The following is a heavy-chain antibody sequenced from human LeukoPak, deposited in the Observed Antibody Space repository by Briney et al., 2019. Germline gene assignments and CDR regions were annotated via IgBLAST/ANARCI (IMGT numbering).Heavy chain of an antibody. V-gene: IGHV3-15*01. Sequence: GGSLRLSCVASGFTFNNAWMSWVRQAPGKGLGWVGLIISKAGGGTTDYAAPVRGRFTISRDDSENTLYLQMNSLKTEDTAVYYCATSAFTIAGFDYWGRGTLVTVSS. CDR2: IISKAGGGTT. CDR1: GFTFNNAW. D-gene: IGHD2-15*01. CDR3: ATSAFTIAGFDY. J-gene: IGHJ4*02.